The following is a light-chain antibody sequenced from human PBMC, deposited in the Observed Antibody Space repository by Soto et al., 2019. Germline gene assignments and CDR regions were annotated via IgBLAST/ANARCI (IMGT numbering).Light chain of an antibody. J-gene: IGKJ4*01. CDR2: DAS. V-gene: IGKV1-33*01. CDR1: QSIFNY. Sequence: DVQLTQSPPTLPASVGDRVAITCQATQSIFNYLNWFQQRPGKAPQLLISDASQLEPGVPSRFSGQRSGTDFTLIISDLQPEDVATYFCQQYEDLPLTFGGGTRVEV. CDR3: QQYEDLPLT.